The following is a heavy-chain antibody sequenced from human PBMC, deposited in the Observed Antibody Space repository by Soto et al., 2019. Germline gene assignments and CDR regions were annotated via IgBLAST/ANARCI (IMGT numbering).Heavy chain of an antibody. CDR2: LHHSGGT. J-gene: IGHJ4*02. Sequence: SETLSLTCTVSDDSMRSFSWRWNRQPPGKGLEWIGSLHHSGGTYYSPSLKSRVVMSVDTSKKYFSLKLSSVTAADTAVYYCARHVAPTRVASFDYWGQGTLVTVSS. V-gene: IGHV4-59*08. CDR1: DDSMRSFS. D-gene: IGHD5-12*01. CDR3: ARHVAPTRVASFDY.